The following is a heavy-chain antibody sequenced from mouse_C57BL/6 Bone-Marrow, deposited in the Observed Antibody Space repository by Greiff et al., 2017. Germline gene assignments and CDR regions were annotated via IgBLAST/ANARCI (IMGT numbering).Heavy chain of an antibody. CDR2: RWSGGST. V-gene: IGHV2-2*01. CDR1: GFSLTSYG. Sequence: QVHVKQSGPGLVQPSQCLSITCTVSGFSLTSYGVHWVRQSPGKGLEWLGVRWSGGSTDYNAAFISSLSISKDNSKSQVFLRMNSLHADDTALYYCAASYGSLALDYWGQGTSVTVSS. J-gene: IGHJ4*01. CDR3: AASYGSLALDY. D-gene: IGHD1-1*01.